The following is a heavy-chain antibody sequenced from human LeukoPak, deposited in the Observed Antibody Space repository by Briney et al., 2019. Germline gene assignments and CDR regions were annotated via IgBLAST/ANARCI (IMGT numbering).Heavy chain of an antibody. V-gene: IGHV3-48*03. Sequence: GGSLRLSCAASGFTFSSYAMSWVRQAPGKGLEWVSHSNRRGSTTYYADSVRGRFTISRDNAKNSLYLLMNSLRAEDTAVYYCAREGHTTGWPPFDFWGQGTLVTVSS. CDR1: GFTFSSYA. J-gene: IGHJ4*02. CDR2: SNRRGSTT. D-gene: IGHD2/OR15-2a*01. CDR3: AREGHTTGWPPFDF.